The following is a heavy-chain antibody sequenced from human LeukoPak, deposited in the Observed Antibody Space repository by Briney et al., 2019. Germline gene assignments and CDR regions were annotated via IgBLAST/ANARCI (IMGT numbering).Heavy chain of an antibody. Sequence: GGSLRLSCAASGFTFSNYAMHWVRQAPGKGLEWVAVLSHDGSDKYYADSVKDRFTISRGNSKNTLYLQMNSLRAEDTAVYYCAKDDWLGPWGQGTLVTVSS. CDR2: LSHDGSDK. V-gene: IGHV3-30*04. CDR3: AKDDWLGP. CDR1: GFTFSNYA. J-gene: IGHJ5*02.